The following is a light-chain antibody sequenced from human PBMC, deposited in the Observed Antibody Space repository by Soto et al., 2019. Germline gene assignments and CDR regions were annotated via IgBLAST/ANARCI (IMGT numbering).Light chain of an antibody. J-gene: IGKJ3*01. V-gene: IGKV1-39*01. Sequence: DIQMTQSPSSLSASVGDRVTITCRASQSISSYLNWYQQKPGKAPKLLIYATSSLQSGVPSRFSAGGSGTDFTLTISSLQPEDFATYYCQQSYSTPFTFGPGTKVDI. CDR2: ATS. CDR1: QSISSY. CDR3: QQSYSTPFT.